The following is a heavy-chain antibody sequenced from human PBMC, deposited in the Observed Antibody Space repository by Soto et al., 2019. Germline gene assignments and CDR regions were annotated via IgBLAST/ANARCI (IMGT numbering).Heavy chain of an antibody. Sequence: QVQLVQSGAEVKKPGSSVKVSCKASGGTFSSYAISWVRQAPGQGLEWMGGIIPIFGTANYAQKFQGRVTITADISTSTAYMELSSLRSGDTAVYYCARPGSGYDVLTGQYFYYYHAMDVWGQGTTVTVSS. J-gene: IGHJ6*02. CDR2: IIPIFGTA. D-gene: IGHD3-9*01. V-gene: IGHV1-69*06. CDR1: GGTFSSYA. CDR3: ARPGSGYDVLTGQYFYYYHAMDV.